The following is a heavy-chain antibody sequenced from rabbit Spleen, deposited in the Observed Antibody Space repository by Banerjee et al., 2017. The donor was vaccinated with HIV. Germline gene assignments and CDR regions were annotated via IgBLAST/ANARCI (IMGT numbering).Heavy chain of an antibody. CDR1: GFSFSGNDW. Sequence: EESGGGLVQPEGSLTLTCTASGFSFSGNDWISWVRQAPGKGLEWIACIYGGSSDNTVYATWAKGRFTISKTSSTTVTLQMASLTAADTATYFCARSGTSWGVAGNINLWGPGTLVTVS. CDR3: ARSGTSWGVAGNINL. V-gene: IGHV1S45*01. J-gene: IGHJ4*01. D-gene: IGHD4-1*01. CDR2: IYGGSSDNT.